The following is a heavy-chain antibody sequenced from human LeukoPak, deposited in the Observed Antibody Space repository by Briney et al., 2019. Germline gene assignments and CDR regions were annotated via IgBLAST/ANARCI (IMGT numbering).Heavy chain of an antibody. CDR2: ISSSGSTI. D-gene: IGHD3-10*01. CDR3: ARDYYYGSSIDY. CDR1: GFTLSSYE. V-gene: IGHV3-48*03. Sequence: GGSLRLSCAASGFTLSSYEMNWVRQAPGKGLEWVSYISSSGSTIYYGDSVKGRFTISRDNAKNSLYLQMNSLRAEDTAVYYCARDYYYGSSIDYWGQGTLVTVSS. J-gene: IGHJ4*02.